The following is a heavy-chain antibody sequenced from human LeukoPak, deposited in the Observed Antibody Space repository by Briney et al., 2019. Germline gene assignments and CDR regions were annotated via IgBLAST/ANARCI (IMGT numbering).Heavy chain of an antibody. V-gene: IGHV3-7*01. CDR3: ARDPSRYDYVWGSYRTPPLFDY. CDR1: GFTFSTYW. J-gene: IGHJ4*02. Sequence: GGSLRLSCAASGFTFSTYWMNWFRQTPGKGLEWVAKIKADGGEKNHVASVKGRFTISRDNAKNSRYLQMNSLRAEDTAVYYCARDPSRYDYVWGSYRTPPLFDYWGQGTLVTVSS. CDR2: IKADGGEK. D-gene: IGHD3-16*02.